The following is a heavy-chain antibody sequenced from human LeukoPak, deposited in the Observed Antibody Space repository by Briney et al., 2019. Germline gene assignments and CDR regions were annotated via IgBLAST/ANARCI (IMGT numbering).Heavy chain of an antibody. D-gene: IGHD6-25*01. J-gene: IGHJ6*03. CDR2: ISIDGGRT. CDR3: ARKGIGSSRYQNMDV. CDR1: GFTFSSYA. Sequence: GGSLRLSCAASGFTFSSYAMSWVRQAPGRGPEWVSTISIDGGRTYYADSVKGRFTVSRDTPKNTLYLQMNSLRPEDTPVYYCARKGIGSSRYQNMDVWGKGTTVTVSS. V-gene: IGHV3-23*01.